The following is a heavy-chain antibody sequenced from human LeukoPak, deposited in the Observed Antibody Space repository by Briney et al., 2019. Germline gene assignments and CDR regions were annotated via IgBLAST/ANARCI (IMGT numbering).Heavy chain of an antibody. CDR2: IYYSGST. CDR1: GGSISSYY. Sequence: SETLSLTCTVSGGSISSYYWSWIRQPPGKGLEWIGYIYYSGSTNYNPSLKSRVTISVDTSKNQFSLKLSSVTAADTAVYYRARTPHNRYYDSSGYWSSVDYFDYWGQGTLVTVSS. D-gene: IGHD3-22*01. CDR3: ARTPHNRYYDSSGYWSSVDYFDY. J-gene: IGHJ4*02. V-gene: IGHV4-59*01.